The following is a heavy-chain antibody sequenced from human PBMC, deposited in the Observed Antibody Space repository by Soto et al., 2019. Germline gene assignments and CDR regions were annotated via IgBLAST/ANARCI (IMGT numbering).Heavy chain of an antibody. Sequence: QVQLVQSGAEVKKPGASVKVSCKASGYTFTSDGISWVRQAPGQGLARMGWSSGYNGNTNYAQKLQGRVTMTTDTSTSTAYMELRSLRSDDTAVYYCARDKGAYCGGDCYSTWFDPWGQVTLGTVSS. V-gene: IGHV1-18*01. CDR2: SSGYNGNT. CDR3: ARDKGAYCGGDCYSTWFDP. D-gene: IGHD2-21*02. CDR1: GYTFTSDG. J-gene: IGHJ5*02.